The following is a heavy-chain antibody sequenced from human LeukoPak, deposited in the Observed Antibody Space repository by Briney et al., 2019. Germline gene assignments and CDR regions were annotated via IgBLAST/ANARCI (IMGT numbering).Heavy chain of an antibody. CDR1: GGSISSSSYY. Sequence: SETLSLTCTVSGGSISSSSYYWGWIRQPPGKGLEWIGSIYYSGSTYYNPSLKSRVTISVDTSKNQFSLKLSSVTAADTAVYYCAAHYRWLPALDYWGQGTLVTVSS. CDR2: IYYSGST. V-gene: IGHV4-39*07. D-gene: IGHD2-8*02. CDR3: AAHYRWLPALDY. J-gene: IGHJ4*02.